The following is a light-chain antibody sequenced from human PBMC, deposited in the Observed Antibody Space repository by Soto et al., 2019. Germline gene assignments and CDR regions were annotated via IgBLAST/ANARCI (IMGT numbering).Light chain of an antibody. J-gene: IGKJ1*01. CDR2: AAS. CDR3: QRYNSAPRT. V-gene: IGKV1-27*01. Sequence: DIQMTQSPSCLSASVGDRVTITCRASQGISNYVAWYQQRPGEVPNLLIYAASTLQSGVPSRFSGSGSGTDFTLTISSLQPEDVATYYCQRYNSAPRTFGQGTKVEIK. CDR1: QGISNY.